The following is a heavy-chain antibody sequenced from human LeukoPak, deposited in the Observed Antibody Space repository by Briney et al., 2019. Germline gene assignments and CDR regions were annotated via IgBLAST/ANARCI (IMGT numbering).Heavy chain of an antibody. Sequence: GGSLRLSCAASRFTFSRYWMSWVRQAPGKGLEWVANIKQDGSEKYYVDSVKGRFTCSKDNAKNSLYVQMNSLRVENTAVYYSARNRGWAFDYWGQGSLVTVSS. D-gene: IGHD6-19*01. CDR3: ARNRGWAFDY. CDR1: RFTFSRYW. J-gene: IGHJ4*02. CDR2: IKQDGSEK. V-gene: IGHV3-7*02.